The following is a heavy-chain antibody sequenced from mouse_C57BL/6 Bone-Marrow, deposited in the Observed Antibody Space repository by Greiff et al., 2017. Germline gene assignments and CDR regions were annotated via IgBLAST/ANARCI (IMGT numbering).Heavy chain of an antibody. V-gene: IGHV1-80*01. J-gene: IGHJ4*01. CDR2: IYPGDGDT. CDR1: GYAFSSYW. Sequence: QVQLKESGAELVKPGASVKISCKASGYAFSSYWMNWVKQRPGKGLEWIGQIYPGDGDTNYNGKFKGKATLTADKSSSTAYMQLSSLTSEDSAVYFCARVVGTTVPYAMDYWGQGTSVTVSS. CDR3: ARVVGTTVPYAMDY. D-gene: IGHD1-1*01.